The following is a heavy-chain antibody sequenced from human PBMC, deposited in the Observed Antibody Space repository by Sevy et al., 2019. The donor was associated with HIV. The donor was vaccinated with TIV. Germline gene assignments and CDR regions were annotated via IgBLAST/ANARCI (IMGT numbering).Heavy chain of an antibody. Sequence: ASVKVSCKASGYIFTSYGISWVRQAPGRGLEWVRWISPYKGTTNYAQKFQGRVTMTTDTSTFTVYMQLRSLRSDDTAIYYCARDRDYDYIWGTFPYRDFWGQGTLVTVSS. CDR2: ISPYKGTT. V-gene: IGHV1-18*01. J-gene: IGHJ4*02. CDR1: GYIFTSYG. CDR3: ARDRDYDYIWGTFPYRDF. D-gene: IGHD3-16*01.